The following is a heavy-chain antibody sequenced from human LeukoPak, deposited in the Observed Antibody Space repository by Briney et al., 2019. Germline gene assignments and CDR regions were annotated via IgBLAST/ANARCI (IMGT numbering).Heavy chain of an antibody. Sequence: SETLSLTCTVSGGSISSSNYYWGWIRQPPGKGLEWIGSIYYSGSTYYNPSLKSRVTISVDTSKNQFSLKLSSVTAADTAVYYCARFTPQGYGWGGYNWFDPWGQGTLVTVSS. CDR3: ARFTPQGYGWGGYNWFDP. J-gene: IGHJ5*02. CDR2: IYYSGST. D-gene: IGHD3-16*01. V-gene: IGHV4-39*07. CDR1: GGSISSSNYY.